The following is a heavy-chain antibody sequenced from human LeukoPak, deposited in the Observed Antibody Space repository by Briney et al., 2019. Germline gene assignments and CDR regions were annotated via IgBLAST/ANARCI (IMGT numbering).Heavy chain of an antibody. CDR3: ARGPLGYCSGGSCYQGYYYGMDV. CDR2: IIHIFGTA. CDR1: GGTFSSYA. J-gene: IGHJ6*04. V-gene: IGHV1-69*01. Sequence: AASVKVSCKASGGTFSSYAISWVRQAPGQGLEWMGGIIHIFGTANYAQKFQGRVTITADESTSTAYMELSSLRSEDTAVYYCARGPLGYCSGGSCYQGYYYGMDVWGKGTTVTVSS. D-gene: IGHD2-15*01.